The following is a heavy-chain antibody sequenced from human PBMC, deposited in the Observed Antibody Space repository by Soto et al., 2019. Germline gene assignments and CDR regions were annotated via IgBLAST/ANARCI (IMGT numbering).Heavy chain of an antibody. J-gene: IGHJ5*02. V-gene: IGHV3-30-3*01. D-gene: IGHD3-10*01. Sequence: PWGSLRLSCAASGFMFSDFALHWVRQAPGNGLEWVALISADGNNKYQADSVRGRFTIPRDNSKNTLYLQMNSLTSEDTAVYYCARKWYGELGEGWFDPWGQGTLVTVSS. CDR2: ISADGNNK. CDR1: GFMFSDFA. CDR3: ARKWYGELGEGWFDP.